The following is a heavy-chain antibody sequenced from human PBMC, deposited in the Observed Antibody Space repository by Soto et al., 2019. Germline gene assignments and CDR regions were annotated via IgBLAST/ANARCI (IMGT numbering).Heavy chain of an antibody. V-gene: IGHV1-18*01. CDR2: ISAYHGNT. CDR3: VRSSEGGFNTGDF. D-gene: IGHD2-8*02. Sequence: GASVKVSCKASGYTFTSYGISWVRQAPGQGLEWMGWISAYHGNTNYAQKLQGRVTMTTDTSTNTAYMELSSLESADNVIYYCVRSSEGGFNTGDFWGQGTRVTVSS. CDR1: GYTFTSYG. J-gene: IGHJ4*02.